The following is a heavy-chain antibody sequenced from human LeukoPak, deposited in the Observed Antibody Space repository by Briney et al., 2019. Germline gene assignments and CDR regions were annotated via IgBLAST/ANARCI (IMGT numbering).Heavy chain of an antibody. CDR2: ISSSGRMI. J-gene: IGHJ4*02. D-gene: IGHD5-18*01. CDR3: ARVDSYGPTFDY. CDR1: GFTFSSYE. Sequence: GGSLRLSCAASGFTFSSYEMNWVSQAPGEWLEWDSYISSSGRMIHYADSVKGRFTISRDNAKNTLYLQMNSLRADDTAVYYCARVDSYGPTFDYWGQGTLVTVSS. V-gene: IGHV3-48*03.